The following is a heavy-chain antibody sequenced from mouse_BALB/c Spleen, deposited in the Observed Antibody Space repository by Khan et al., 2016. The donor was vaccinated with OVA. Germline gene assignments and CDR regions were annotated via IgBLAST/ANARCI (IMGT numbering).Heavy chain of an antibody. J-gene: IGHJ2*01. V-gene: IGHV3-2*02. CDR3: ARSVTITTVVATDFDY. CDR1: GYSITSDYA. CDR2: ISYSGRT. Sequence: QLEESGPGLVKPSQSLSLTCTVTGYSITSDYAWNWIRQFPGNKLEWMGYISYSGRTSHNPSLKSRISITRDTSKNQFFLQLNSVTTEDTAKYYCARSVTITTVVATDFDYWGQGTTLTVSS. D-gene: IGHD1-1*01.